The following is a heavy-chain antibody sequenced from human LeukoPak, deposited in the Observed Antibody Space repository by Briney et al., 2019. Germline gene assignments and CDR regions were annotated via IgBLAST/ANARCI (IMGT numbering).Heavy chain of an antibody. CDR3: ARDYGSGSYGISVGYFDL. D-gene: IGHD3-10*01. CDR1: GFTFSSYW. CDR2: INSDGSST. V-gene: IGHV3-74*01. J-gene: IGHJ2*01. Sequence: PGGSLRLSCAASGFTFSSYWMHWVRQAPGKGLVWVSRINSDGSSTSYADSVKGRFTISRDNAKNTLYLQMNSLRAEDTAVYYCARDYGSGSYGISVGYFDLWGRGTLVTVSS.